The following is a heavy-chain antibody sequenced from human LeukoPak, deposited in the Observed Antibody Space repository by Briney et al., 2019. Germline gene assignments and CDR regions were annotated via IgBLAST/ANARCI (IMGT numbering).Heavy chain of an antibody. Sequence: ASVKVSCKASGYTFTSYYMHWVRQAPGQGLEWMGIINPSGGSTSYAQKFQGRVTMTRDTSTSTVYMELSSLRSEDTAVYYCARALRYSGYDSPIGYFYYYGMDVWGKGTTVTVSS. CDR2: INPSGGST. J-gene: IGHJ6*04. CDR3: ARALRYSGYDSPIGYFYYYGMDV. V-gene: IGHV1-46*01. CDR1: GYTFTSYY. D-gene: IGHD5-12*01.